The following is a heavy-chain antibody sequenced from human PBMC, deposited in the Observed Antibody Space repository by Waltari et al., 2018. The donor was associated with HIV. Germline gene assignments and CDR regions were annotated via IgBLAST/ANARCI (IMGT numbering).Heavy chain of an antibody. CDR2: MKCCHATA. D-gene: IGHD2-2*02. CDR1: GVSLTGYY. Sequence: QVHLQQWGPGLLKPSETLSLSCAVHGVSLTGYYWTWLRQSPGKGLEWLGDMKCCHATARYKLSLNSRATISLDPSKNQFSLKLSSVTAADTAVYYCARVDAYPGDYYYGMDVWGQGTTVTVSS. J-gene: IGHJ6*02. V-gene: IGHV4-34*02. CDR3: ARVDAYPGDYYYGMDV.